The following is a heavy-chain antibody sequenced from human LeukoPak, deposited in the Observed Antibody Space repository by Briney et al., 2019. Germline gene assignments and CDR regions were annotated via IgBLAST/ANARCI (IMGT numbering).Heavy chain of an antibody. J-gene: IGHJ4*02. CDR3: ARDLAIVVVPAAIGRDY. Sequence: ASVKVSCKASGYTFTSYGISWVRQAPGQGLEWMGWISAYNGNTNYAQKLQGRVTMTTDTSTSTAYMELRSLRSDDTAVYYCARDLAIVVVPAAIGRDYWGQGTLVTVSS. D-gene: IGHD2-2*01. CDR1: GYTFTSYG. CDR2: ISAYNGNT. V-gene: IGHV1-18*01.